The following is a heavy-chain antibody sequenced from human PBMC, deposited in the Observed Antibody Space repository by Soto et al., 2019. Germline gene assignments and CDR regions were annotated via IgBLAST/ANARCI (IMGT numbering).Heavy chain of an antibody. CDR1: GGSISSGDYY. Sequence: SETLSLTCTVSGGSISSGDYYWSWIRQPPGKGLEWLGYIYYSGGTYYNPSLKSRVTISVDTSKNQFSLKLSSVTAADTAVYYCARAPVDTAMVTLAFDYWGQGTLVTVSS. CDR2: IYYSGGT. CDR3: ARAPVDTAMVTLAFDY. V-gene: IGHV4-30-4*01. D-gene: IGHD5-18*01. J-gene: IGHJ4*02.